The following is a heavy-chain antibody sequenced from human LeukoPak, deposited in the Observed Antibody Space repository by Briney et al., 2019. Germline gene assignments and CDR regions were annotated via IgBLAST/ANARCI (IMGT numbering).Heavy chain of an antibody. J-gene: IGHJ5*02. V-gene: IGHV3-53*01. Sequence: GGSLRLSCAASGFTVSSNSMSWVRQAPGKGLEWVSVIYSGGSTYYADSVKGRFTISRDNSKNTLYLQMNSLRAVDTAVYYCATSLRYYYDSSGRPHWFDPWGQGTLVTVSS. CDR3: ATSLRYYYDSSGRPHWFDP. CDR1: GFTVSSNS. D-gene: IGHD3-22*01. CDR2: IYSGGST.